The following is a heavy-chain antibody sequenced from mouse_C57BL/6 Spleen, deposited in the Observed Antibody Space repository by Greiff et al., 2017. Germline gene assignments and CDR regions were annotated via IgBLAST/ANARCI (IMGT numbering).Heavy chain of an antibody. V-gene: IGHV1-64*01. CDR2: IHPNSGST. J-gene: IGHJ4*01. CDR1: GYTFTSYW. Sequence: QVQLQQPGAELVKPGASVKLSCKASGYTFTSYWMHWVKQRPGQGLEWIGMIHPNSGSTNYNEKFKIKATLTVDKSSSTAYMQLSSLTSEDSAVYYCARGSPWAMDYWGQGTSVTVSS. CDR3: ARGSPWAMDY. D-gene: IGHD6-2*01.